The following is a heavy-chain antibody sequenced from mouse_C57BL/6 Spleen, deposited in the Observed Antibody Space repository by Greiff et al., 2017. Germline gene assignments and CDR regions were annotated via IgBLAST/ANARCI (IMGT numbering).Heavy chain of an antibody. CDR3: AREGNFYYFDY. V-gene: IGHV1-64*01. D-gene: IGHD2-1*01. Sequence: VQLQQPGAELVKPGASVKLSCKASGYTFTSYWMHWVKQRPGQGLEWIGMIHPNSGSTNYNEKFKSKATLTVDKSYSTAYMQLLSRTSEDSAVYYWAREGNFYYFDYWGQGTTLTVSS. CDR1: GYTFTSYW. CDR2: IHPNSGST. J-gene: IGHJ2*01.